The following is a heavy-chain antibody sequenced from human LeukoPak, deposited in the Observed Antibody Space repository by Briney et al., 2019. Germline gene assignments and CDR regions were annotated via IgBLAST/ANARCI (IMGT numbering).Heavy chain of an antibody. CDR3: ARKSYYYDSSGYFFDY. Sequence: PGGSLRLSCAASGFTFSSYSMNWVRQAPGKGVEWVSYISTSSGTIFYADSVKGRFTISRDNAKNSLYLQMNSLRDEDTAVYSCARKSYYYDSSGYFFDYWGQGTLVTVSS. J-gene: IGHJ4*02. CDR2: ISTSSGTI. D-gene: IGHD3-22*01. V-gene: IGHV3-48*02. CDR1: GFTFSSYS.